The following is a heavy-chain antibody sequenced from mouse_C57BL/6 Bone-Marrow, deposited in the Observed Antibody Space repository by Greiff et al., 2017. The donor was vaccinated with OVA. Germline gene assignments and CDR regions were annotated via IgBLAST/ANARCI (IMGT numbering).Heavy chain of an antibody. CDR1: GYTFTDYY. D-gene: IGHD1-1*02. CDR3: ARNLYGARYFDV. J-gene: IGHJ1*03. V-gene: IGHV1-26*01. Sequence: VQLQQSGPELVKPGASVKISCKASGYTFTDYYMNWVKQSHGKSLEWIGDINPNNGGTSYNQKFKGKAKLTVDKSSSTAYMELRSLTSEDSAVYYCARNLYGARYFDVWGTGTTVTVSS. CDR2: INPNNGGT.